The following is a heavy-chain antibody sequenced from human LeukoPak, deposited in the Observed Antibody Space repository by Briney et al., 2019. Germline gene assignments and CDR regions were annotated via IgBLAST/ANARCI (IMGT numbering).Heavy chain of an antibody. CDR3: AGHHPRNTVDF. J-gene: IGHJ4*02. CDR2: ISDIGSI. D-gene: IGHD2/OR15-2a*01. CDR1: GGSFSGYY. Sequence: PSETLSLTCAVYGGSFSGYYWSWIRQPPGKGLEWIAYISDIGSINYNPSLKSRVTISLDTSKNQFSLRLSSVTAADTAVYYCAGHHPRNTVDFWGQGTLVTVSS. V-gene: IGHV4-59*08.